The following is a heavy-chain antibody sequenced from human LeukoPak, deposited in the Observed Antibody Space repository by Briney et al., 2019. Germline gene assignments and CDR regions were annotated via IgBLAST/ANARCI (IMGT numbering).Heavy chain of an antibody. CDR3: ARRRYGSSLDY. CDR2: IYYSGRT. V-gene: IGHV4-59*08. J-gene: IGHJ4*02. D-gene: IGHD6-6*01. CDR1: GGSISNYY. Sequence: PSETLSLTCTVSGGSISNYYWSWIRQPPGKGLEWIAFIYYSGRTTYNPSLKSRVTISVDTSKNQFSLKLSSVTAADTAVYYCARRRYGSSLDYWGQGTLVTVSS.